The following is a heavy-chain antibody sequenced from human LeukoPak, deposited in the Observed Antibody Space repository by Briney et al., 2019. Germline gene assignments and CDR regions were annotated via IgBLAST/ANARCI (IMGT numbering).Heavy chain of an antibody. V-gene: IGHV5-51*01. J-gene: IGHJ4*02. CDR1: GYSFTSYW. CDR3: ATVQDCGGDCYSLSGFDY. D-gene: IGHD2-21*02. CDR2: IYPGDSDT. Sequence: GESLKISCKGSGYSFTSYWIGWVRQMPGKGLEWMGIIYPGDSDTRYSPSFQGQVTISADKSISTAYLQWSSLKASDTAMYYCATVQDCGGDCYSLSGFDYWGQGTLVTVSS.